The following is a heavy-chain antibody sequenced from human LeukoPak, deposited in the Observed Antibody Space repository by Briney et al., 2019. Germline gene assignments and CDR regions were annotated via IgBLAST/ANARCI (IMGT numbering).Heavy chain of an antibody. CDR1: GFTFSSYG. CDR2: ISSNGGST. Sequence: GGSLRLSCAASGFTFSSYGLHWVRQAPGKGLEYGSAISSNGGSTYYANSVKGRFTISRDNSKNTLYLQVGSLRAEDMAVYYCARGFPSPDKRPCWGQGTLVTVSS. V-gene: IGHV3-64*01. CDR3: ARGFPSPDKRPC. J-gene: IGHJ4*02. D-gene: IGHD3-10*01.